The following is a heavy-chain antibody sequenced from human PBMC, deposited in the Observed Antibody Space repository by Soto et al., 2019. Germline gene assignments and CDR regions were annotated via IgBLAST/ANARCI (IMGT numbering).Heavy chain of an antibody. J-gene: IGHJ3*02. CDR2: IGGGGVNT. CDR1: GFTFSSYA. V-gene: IGHV3-23*01. Sequence: PGGSLRLSCAASGFTFSSYAMSWVRQAPGKGLEWVSIIGGGGVNTYYADSVKGRFTISRDNSINALYLQMSSLRAGETAVYYCAKGILVKPPGSRALDIWGQGTMVTVS. D-gene: IGHD2-2*01. CDR3: AKGILVKPPGSRALDI.